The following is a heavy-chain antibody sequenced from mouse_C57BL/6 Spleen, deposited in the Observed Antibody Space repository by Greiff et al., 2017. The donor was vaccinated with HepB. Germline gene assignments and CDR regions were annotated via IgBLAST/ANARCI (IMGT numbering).Heavy chain of an antibody. CDR3: AIFYDWGYAMDY. Sequence: EVQVVESGGGLVQPGGSLSLSCAASGFTFTDYYMSWVRQPPGKALEWLGFIRNKANGYTTEYSASVKGRFTISRDNSQSILYLQMNALRAEDSATYYCAIFYDWGYAMDYWGQGTSVTVSS. V-gene: IGHV7-3*01. J-gene: IGHJ4*01. CDR2: IRNKANGYTT. D-gene: IGHD2-12*01. CDR1: GFTFTDYY.